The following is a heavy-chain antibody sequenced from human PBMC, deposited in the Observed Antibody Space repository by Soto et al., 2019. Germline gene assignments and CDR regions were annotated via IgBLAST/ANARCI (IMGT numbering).Heavy chain of an antibody. V-gene: IGHV1-2*04. J-gene: IGHJ6*02. D-gene: IGHD2-8*01. CDR3: ARGDSTDCSNGVCSFFYNHDMDV. Sequence: GASVKVSCKASGYSFTDYHIHCVVQSPGQWLEGLGRINPKSGGTSTAQKFQGWVTMTTDTSISTASMELTRLTSDNTAIYYCARGDSTDCSNGVCSFFYNHDMDVWGQGTTVTVSS. CDR2: INPKSGGT. CDR1: GYSFTDYH.